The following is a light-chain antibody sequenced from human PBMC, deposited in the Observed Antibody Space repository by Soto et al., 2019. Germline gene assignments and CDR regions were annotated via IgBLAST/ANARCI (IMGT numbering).Light chain of an antibody. J-gene: IGKJ1*01. CDR1: QGIGDT. CDR2: DTS. Sequence: EVVITQSPATLSVSPGEGVTLSCRASQGIGDTLALYQDKPGQTPTLLIYDTSARATGVPARFSGSGSGREVTLTISSMQSEDFAVYYCQQYNDWHSWTFGQGTKVDI. CDR3: QQYNDWHSWT. V-gene: IGKV3-15*01.